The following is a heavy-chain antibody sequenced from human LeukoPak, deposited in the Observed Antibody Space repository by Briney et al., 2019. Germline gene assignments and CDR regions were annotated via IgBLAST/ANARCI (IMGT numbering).Heavy chain of an antibody. D-gene: IGHD5-12*01. V-gene: IGHV1-46*01. Sequence: ASVKVSCKASGYTVTSYYMHWVRQAPGQGREWRGIINPSGGSTSYAQKFQGRVTMTRDMSTSTVYMELSSLRSEDTAVYYCARREGSGYDYFDYWGQGTLVTVSS. CDR3: ARREGSGYDYFDY. J-gene: IGHJ4*02. CDR1: GYTVTSYY. CDR2: INPSGGST.